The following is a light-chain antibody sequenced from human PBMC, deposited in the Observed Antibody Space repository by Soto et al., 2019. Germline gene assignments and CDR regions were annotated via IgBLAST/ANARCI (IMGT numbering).Light chain of an antibody. Sequence: QFVLTQPASVSGSPGQSITISCTGTSTDVGRYNYVSWYQQHPGKAPKLMIYDVSNRPSGVSSRFSGSKSGITASLTISGLQAEDEADYYCSSYTSDSTYVFGTGTKVTVL. V-gene: IGLV2-14*01. CDR1: STDVGRYNY. CDR3: SSYTSDSTYV. CDR2: DVS. J-gene: IGLJ1*01.